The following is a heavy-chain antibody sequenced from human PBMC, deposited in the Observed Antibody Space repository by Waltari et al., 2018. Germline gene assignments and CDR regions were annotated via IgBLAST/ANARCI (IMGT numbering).Heavy chain of an antibody. CDR1: GFPLIKAW. CDR3: LFVDTALIIPDVFDL. D-gene: IGHD5-18*01. J-gene: IGHJ3*01. V-gene: IGHV3-15*01. Sequence: EVQLVESGGVLVKPGVSLRISCSASGFPLIKAWLNWLRQAPGKVLECVGRIKSTVDGGTTDYAAPVQGRFTISRDDSKNTLYLQMSSLRTEDTAVYYCLFVDTALIIPDVFDLWGQGTLVTVSS. CDR2: IKSTVDGGTT.